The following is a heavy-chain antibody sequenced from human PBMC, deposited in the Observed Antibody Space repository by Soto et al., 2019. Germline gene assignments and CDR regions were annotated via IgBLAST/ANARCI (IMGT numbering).Heavy chain of an antibody. D-gene: IGHD3-16*02. CDR1: GFTFSSYW. V-gene: IGHV3-7*01. Sequence: GGSLRLSCAASGFTFSSYWMSWVRQAPGKGLEWVANIKQDGSEKYYVDSVKGRFTISRANAKNSLYLQMNSLRAEDTAVYYCARFIRSYRQRGAFDIWGQGTMVTVSS. J-gene: IGHJ3*02. CDR2: IKQDGSEK. CDR3: ARFIRSYRQRGAFDI.